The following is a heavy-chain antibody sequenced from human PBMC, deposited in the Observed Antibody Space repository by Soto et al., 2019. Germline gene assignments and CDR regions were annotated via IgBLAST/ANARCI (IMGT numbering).Heavy chain of an antibody. CDR1: GFTFSDYY. CDR2: ISSSSSYT. D-gene: IGHD3-9*01. V-gene: IGHV3-11*05. Sequence: QVQLVESGGGLVKPGGSLRLSCAASGFTFSDYYMSWIRQAPGKGLEWVSYISSSSSYTNYADSVKGRFTISRDNAKNALYLQMNSLRAEDTAVYYCARDADIFPGSDAFDIWGQGRMVAVSS. J-gene: IGHJ3*02. CDR3: ARDADIFPGSDAFDI.